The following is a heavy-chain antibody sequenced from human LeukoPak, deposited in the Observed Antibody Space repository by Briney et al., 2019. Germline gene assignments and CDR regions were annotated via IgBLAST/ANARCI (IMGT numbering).Heavy chain of an antibody. CDR3: ARGRASAGGYSAYDWGDWFDP. Sequence: ASVKVSCKASGYTFTSYYMHWVRQAPGQGLEWMGIINPSGGSTSYAQKFQGRVTMTRDMSTSTVYMELSSLRSEDTAVYYCARGRASAGGYSAYDWGDWFDPWGQGTLVTVST. V-gene: IGHV1-46*01. J-gene: IGHJ5*02. D-gene: IGHD5-12*01. CDR1: GYTFTSYY. CDR2: INPSGGST.